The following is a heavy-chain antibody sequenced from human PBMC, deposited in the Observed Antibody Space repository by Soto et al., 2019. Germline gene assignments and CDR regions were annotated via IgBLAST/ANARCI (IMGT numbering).Heavy chain of an antibody. CDR2: ISWDGVNI. CDR1: GFTFDDHT. V-gene: IGHV3-43*01. CDR3: ARDIRGYRYDYFDY. Sequence: EVQLVESGGVVVQPGGSLRLSCAGSGFTFDDHTMHWVRQAPGKGLEWVSLISWDGVNIYYADSVKGRFTISRDNSKTSLYLRMNSLRTEDTALYYCARDIRGYRYDYFDYWGQGTLVTVSS. J-gene: IGHJ4*02. D-gene: IGHD5-18*01.